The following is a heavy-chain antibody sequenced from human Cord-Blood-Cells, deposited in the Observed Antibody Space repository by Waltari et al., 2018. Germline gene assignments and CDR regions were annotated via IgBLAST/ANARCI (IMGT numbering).Heavy chain of an antibody. V-gene: IGHV3-23*01. CDR1: GFTLSSYA. Sequence: EVQLLESGGGLVQPGGSLRLSCPASGFTLSSYAMSWVRQAPGKGLEWVSAIRGSGGTTYYADSVKGRFTISRDNSKNTLYLQMNSLRAEDTAVYYCAKEILGGEGLDYWGQGTLVTVSS. D-gene: IGHD3-16*01. CDR3: AKEILGGEGLDY. J-gene: IGHJ4*02. CDR2: IRGSGGTT.